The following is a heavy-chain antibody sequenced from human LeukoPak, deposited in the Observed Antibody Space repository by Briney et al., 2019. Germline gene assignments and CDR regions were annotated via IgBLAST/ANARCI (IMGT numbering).Heavy chain of an antibody. V-gene: IGHV3-53*01. CDR1: GFTVSSNY. D-gene: IGHD5-12*01. Sequence: PGGSLRLSCAASGFTVSSNYMSWVRQAPGKGLEWVSVIYSGGTPYYADFAMDRFTTSRDNSMNTLYLQMNSLRPEDTAVYYCARDRGGYDRGYWGQGTLVTVSS. J-gene: IGHJ1*01. CDR3: ARDRGGYDRGY. CDR2: IYSGGTP.